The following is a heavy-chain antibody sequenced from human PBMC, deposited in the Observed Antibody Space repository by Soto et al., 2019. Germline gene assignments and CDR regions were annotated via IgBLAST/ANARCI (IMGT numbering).Heavy chain of an antibody. CDR3: ARETGYSYLPYYFDY. CDR1: GGSISSGGYY. Sequence: QVQLQESGPGLVKPSQTLSLTCTVSGGSISSGGYYWSWIRQHPGKGLEGIGYIYYSGSTYYNPSLKSRVTISVDTSKNQFSLKLSSVTAAATAVYYCARETGYSYLPYYFDYWGQGTLVTVSS. V-gene: IGHV4-31*03. J-gene: IGHJ4*02. D-gene: IGHD5-18*01. CDR2: IYYSGST.